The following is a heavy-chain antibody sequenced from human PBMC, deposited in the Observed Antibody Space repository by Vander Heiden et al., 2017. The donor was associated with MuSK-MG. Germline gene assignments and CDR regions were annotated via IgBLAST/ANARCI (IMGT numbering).Heavy chain of an antibody. J-gene: IGHJ4*02. CDR2: ISGSGVTS. D-gene: IGHD2-21*01. CDR1: GLTFSCYA. Sequence: EVQLLESGGGLVQPGGSLRLSCAAPGLTFSCYAMSWVSQAPGKGLEGVSAISGSGVTSYYADSVKGRFTISRDNSKNTLYLQMDSLRAEDTAVYYCAKPPDCGGDCYLLDYWGQGTLVTVSS. V-gene: IGHV3-23*01. CDR3: AKPPDCGGDCYLLDY.